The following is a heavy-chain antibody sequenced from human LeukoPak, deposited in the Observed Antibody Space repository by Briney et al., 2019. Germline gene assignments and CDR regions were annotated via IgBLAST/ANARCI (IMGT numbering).Heavy chain of an antibody. CDR1: GYTFTNYG. CDR2: ISPYNGDT. J-gene: IGHJ3*02. CDR3: ARINIVVPSAAKDAFDI. V-gene: IGHV1-18*01. Sequence: ASMKVSCKASGYTFTNYGFTWVRRAPGHGLEWMGRISPYNGDTDYAQKFGARVTMTTDTSTSTAYLEIRNLRSDDTATYYCARINIVVPSAAKDAFDIWGQGTMVTVSS. D-gene: IGHD2-15*01.